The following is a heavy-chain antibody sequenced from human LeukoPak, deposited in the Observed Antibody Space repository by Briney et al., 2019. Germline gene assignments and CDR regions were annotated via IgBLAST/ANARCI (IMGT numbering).Heavy chain of an antibody. D-gene: IGHD6-13*01. Sequence: PSETLSLTCAVYGGSFSGYYWSWIRQPPGKGLEWIGEINHSGSTNYNPSLKSRVTISVDTSKNQFSLKLSSVTAADTAVYYCARLSSSSWYGEAYFDYWGQGTLVTVSS. CDR1: GGSFSGYY. CDR2: INHSGST. CDR3: ARLSSSSWYGEAYFDY. J-gene: IGHJ4*02. V-gene: IGHV4-34*01.